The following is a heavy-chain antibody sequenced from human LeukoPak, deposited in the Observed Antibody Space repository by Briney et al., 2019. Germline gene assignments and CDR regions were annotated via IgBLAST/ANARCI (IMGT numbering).Heavy chain of an antibody. CDR3: ARELGVPPDCSSTSCYLDY. CDR1: GYTFTGYY. D-gene: IGHD2-2*01. V-gene: IGHV1-2*06. J-gene: IGHJ4*02. CDR2: TNPNSGGT. Sequence: GASVKVSCKASGYTFTGYYMHWVRQAPGQGLEWMGRTNPNSGGTNYAQKFQGRVAMTRDTSISTAYMELSRLRSDDTAVYYCARELGVPPDCSSTSCYLDYWGQGTLVTVSS.